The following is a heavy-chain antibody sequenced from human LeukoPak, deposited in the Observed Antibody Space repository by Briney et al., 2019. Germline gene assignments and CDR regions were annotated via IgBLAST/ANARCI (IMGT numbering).Heavy chain of an antibody. V-gene: IGHV5-51*01. CDR1: GYSFTTYW. Sequence: GESLKISFKGSGYSFTTYWIAWVRQMPGKGLGWMGIIYPGDSDTRYSPSFQGQVTISADKSISTAYLQWSSLKASDSAMYYCARMSIAAASPFDPWGQGTLVTVSS. D-gene: IGHD6-13*01. CDR3: ARMSIAAASPFDP. J-gene: IGHJ5*02. CDR2: IYPGDSDT.